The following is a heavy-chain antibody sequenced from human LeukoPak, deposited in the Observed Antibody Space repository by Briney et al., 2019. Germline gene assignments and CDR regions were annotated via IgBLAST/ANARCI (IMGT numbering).Heavy chain of an antibody. CDR1: GGTLNSYA. V-gene: IGHV1-69*13. CDR2: IIPKYGKA. J-gene: IGHJ4*02. CDR3: ARTAYTGGWDFDY. D-gene: IGHD6-19*01. Sequence: ASLKVSCKASGGTLNSYAINWVRQAPGQGLEWMGGIIPKYGKANYAQSLQDRVTITADDSTSTAYMELSSLKSEDTAVYYCARTAYTGGWDFDYWGQGTLVAVSS.